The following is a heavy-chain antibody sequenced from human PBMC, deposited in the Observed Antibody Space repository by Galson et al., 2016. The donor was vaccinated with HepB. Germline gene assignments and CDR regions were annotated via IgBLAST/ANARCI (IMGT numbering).Heavy chain of an antibody. Sequence: SLRLSCAASGFTFSDSAMHWVRQASGKGLEWVGRIRNKAYTYATAYAASVKGRFTISRDDSKNTAYLQMNSLKTEDTAVYYCAFPAVAGTDYYFDYWGQGTLVTVSS. CDR1: GFTFSDSA. J-gene: IGHJ4*02. CDR2: IRNKAYTYAT. CDR3: AFPAVAGTDYYFDY. V-gene: IGHV3-73*01. D-gene: IGHD6-19*01.